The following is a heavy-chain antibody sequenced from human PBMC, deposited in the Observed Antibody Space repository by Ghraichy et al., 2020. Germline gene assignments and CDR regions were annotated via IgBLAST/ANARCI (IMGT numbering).Heavy chain of an antibody. CDR1: GDSISSYY. Sequence: LNISCTVSGDSISSYYWSWIRQPAGKGLEWIGRIFTTGSANYNPSLKSRVTMSVDTSKNQFSLKLSSVTAADTAVYYCARAAVVVHNWFDPWGQGTLVTVSS. V-gene: IGHV4-4*07. CDR3: ARAAVVVHNWFDP. J-gene: IGHJ5*02. D-gene: IGHD2-15*01. CDR2: IFTTGSA.